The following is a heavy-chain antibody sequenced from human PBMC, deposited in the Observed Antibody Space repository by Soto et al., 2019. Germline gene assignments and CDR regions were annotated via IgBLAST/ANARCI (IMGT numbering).Heavy chain of an antibody. CDR1: GASISSADYY. D-gene: IGHD5-18*01. CDR2: IYYSGTV. J-gene: IGHJ4*02. CDR3: ARAQGLVTPYSFDF. V-gene: IGHV4-30-4*01. Sequence: SETLSLTSTVSGASISSADYYWSWIRQPPGKGLEWIGYIYYSGTVYFNPSLKSRVSISLDTPKNDFSLTLASVTAADTDVYYCARAQGLVTPYSFDFWAQGTLVTVSS.